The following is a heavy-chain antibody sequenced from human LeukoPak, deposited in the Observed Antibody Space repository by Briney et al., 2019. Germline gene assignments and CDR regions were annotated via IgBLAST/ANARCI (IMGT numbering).Heavy chain of an antibody. CDR2: INPSGGST. V-gene: IGHV1-46*01. CDR1: GYTFTSYY. Sequence: GASVKVSCKASGYTFTSYYMHWVRQAPGQGLEWMGIINPSGGSTSYAQKFQGRVTMTRDTSTSTVYMELSSLRSEDTAVYYCARDPSCSSTSCYWTIHYYYGMDVWGQGTAVTVSS. D-gene: IGHD2-2*01. CDR3: ARDPSCSSTSCYWTIHYYYGMDV. J-gene: IGHJ6*02.